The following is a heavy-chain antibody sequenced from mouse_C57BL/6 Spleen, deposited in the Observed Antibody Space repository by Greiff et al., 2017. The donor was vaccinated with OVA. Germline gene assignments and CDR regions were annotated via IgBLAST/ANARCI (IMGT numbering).Heavy chain of an antibody. CDR3: ARAYYGSSPYAMDY. V-gene: IGHV1-76*01. CDR1: GYTFTDYY. J-gene: IGHJ4*01. CDR2: IYPGSGNT. Sequence: QVQLQQSGAELVRPGASVKLSCKASGYTFTDYYINWVKQRPGQGLEWIARIYPGSGNTYYNEKFKGKATLTAEKSSSTAYMQLSILTSEDSAVYFCARAYYGSSPYAMDYWGQGTSVTVSS. D-gene: IGHD1-1*01.